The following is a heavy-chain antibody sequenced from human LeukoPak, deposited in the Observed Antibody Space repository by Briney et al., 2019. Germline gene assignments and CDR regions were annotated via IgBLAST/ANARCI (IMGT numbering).Heavy chain of an antibody. V-gene: IGHV1-69*13. CDR2: IIPIFGTA. Sequence: WASVNVSCKASSYTFTSSVITWVRQAPGQGLEWMGGIIPIFGTANYAQKFQGRVTITADESTSTAYMELSSLRSEDTAVYYCARGLDYYDSSGYFDYWGQGTLVTVSS. D-gene: IGHD3-22*01. CDR1: SYTFTSSV. J-gene: IGHJ4*02. CDR3: ARGLDYYDSSGYFDY.